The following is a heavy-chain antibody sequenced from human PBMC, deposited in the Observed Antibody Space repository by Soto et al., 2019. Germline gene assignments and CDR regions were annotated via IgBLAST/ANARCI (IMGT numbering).Heavy chain of an antibody. CDR3: AREWVNYYGAYNWFDP. D-gene: IGHD4-17*01. J-gene: IGHJ5*02. Sequence: ASVKVSCKASGYTFTSYAMHWVRQAPGQRLERMGWINAGNGNTKYSQKFQGRVTITRDTSASTAYMELSSLRSEDTAVYYCAREWVNYYGAYNWFDPWGQGTLVTVSS. V-gene: IGHV1-3*01. CDR2: INAGNGNT. CDR1: GYTFTSYA.